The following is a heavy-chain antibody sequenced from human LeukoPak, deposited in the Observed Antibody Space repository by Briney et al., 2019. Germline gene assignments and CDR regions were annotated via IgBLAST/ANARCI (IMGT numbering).Heavy chain of an antibody. D-gene: IGHD3-3*02. V-gene: IGHV1-69*05. Sequence: SVKVSCKASGGTFSSYAISWVRQAPGQGLEWMGGIIPIFGKANYAQKFQGRVTITTDESTSTAYMELSSLRSEDTAVYYCARVPWPGAHFWSGYHNNWFDPWGQGTLVTVSS. CDR1: GGTFSSYA. CDR2: IIPIFGKA. J-gene: IGHJ5*02. CDR3: ARVPWPGAHFWSGYHNNWFDP.